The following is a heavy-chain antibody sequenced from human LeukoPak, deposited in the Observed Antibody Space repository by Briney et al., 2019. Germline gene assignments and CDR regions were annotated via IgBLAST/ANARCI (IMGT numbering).Heavy chain of an antibody. J-gene: IGHJ3*02. Sequence: GGSLRLSCAASGCTFSSYSMNWVCQAPGKGLEWVSYISSSSSTIYYADSVKGRFTISRDNAKNSLYLQMNSLRAEDTAVYYCERAKENYDINAFDIWGQGTMVTVSS. CDR3: ERAKENYDINAFDI. V-gene: IGHV3-48*01. CDR1: GCTFSSYS. D-gene: IGHD3-22*01. CDR2: ISSSSSTI.